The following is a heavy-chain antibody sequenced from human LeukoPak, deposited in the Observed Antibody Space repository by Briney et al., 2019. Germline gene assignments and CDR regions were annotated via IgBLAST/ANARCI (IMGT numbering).Heavy chain of an antibody. J-gene: IGHJ4*02. Sequence: GGSLRLSCAASGFTVSSKYMSWVRQAPRKGLEWVSVIYSGGSTYYADSVKGRFTISRDNSKNTLFLQMNSLRAEDTAVYYCARDRDNSSPWNFDYWGQGTLVTVSS. CDR1: GFTVSSKY. CDR3: ARDRDNSSPWNFDY. CDR2: IYSGGST. V-gene: IGHV3-66*01. D-gene: IGHD6-19*01.